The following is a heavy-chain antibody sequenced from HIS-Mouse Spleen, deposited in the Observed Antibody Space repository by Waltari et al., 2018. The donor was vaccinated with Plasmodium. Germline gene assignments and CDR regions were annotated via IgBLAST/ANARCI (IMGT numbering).Heavy chain of an antibody. Sequence: QVQLQESGPGLVKPSETLSLTCTVSGGSISSYYWSWIRQPPGKGLEWIGYIYYSGSTNSNPSLKSRGTISVDTSKNQFSLKLSSVTAADTAVYYCARVGRRIWGAFDIWGQGTMVTVSS. V-gene: IGHV4-59*01. D-gene: IGHD3-16*01. CDR1: GGSISSYY. J-gene: IGHJ3*02. CDR3: ARVGRRIWGAFDI. CDR2: IYYSGST.